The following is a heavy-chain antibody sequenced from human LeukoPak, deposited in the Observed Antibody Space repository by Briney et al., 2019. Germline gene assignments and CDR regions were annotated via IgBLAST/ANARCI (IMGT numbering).Heavy chain of an antibody. D-gene: IGHD2-2*01. CDR2: INPNSGGT. CDR1: GYTFTGYY. CDR3: ATSPVVPVGPQVIDY. V-gene: IGHV1-2*02. J-gene: IGHJ4*02. Sequence: GASVKVSCKASGYTFTGYYMHWGRQAPGQGLEWMGWINPNSGGTNYAQKFQGRVTMTRDTSSSTAYLELNRLGADDTAVYYCATSPVVPVGPQVIDYWGQGTLVTVSS.